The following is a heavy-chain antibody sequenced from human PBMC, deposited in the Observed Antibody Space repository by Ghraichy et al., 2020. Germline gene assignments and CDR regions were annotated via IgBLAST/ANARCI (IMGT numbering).Heavy chain of an antibody. V-gene: IGHV3-7*01. D-gene: IGHD2-21*02. CDR2: IKQDGSEK. CDR3: AREFCGGDCYPRG. Sequence: GGSLRLSCAASGFTFSSYWMSWVRQAPGKGLEWVANIKQDGSEKYYVDSVKGRFTISRDNAKNSLYLQMNSLRAEDTAVYYCAREFCGGDCYPRGWGQGTLVTVSS. J-gene: IGHJ4*02. CDR1: GFTFSSYW.